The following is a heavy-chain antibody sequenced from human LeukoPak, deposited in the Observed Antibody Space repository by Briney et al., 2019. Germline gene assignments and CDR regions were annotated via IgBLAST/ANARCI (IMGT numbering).Heavy chain of an antibody. Sequence: KPSETLSLTCTVSGGSISSYYWSWIRQPPGKGLEWIGYIYYSGSTNYNPSLKSRVTISVDTSKNQFSLKLSSVTAADTAVYYCARDRADSMVRVFALDIWGRGTMVTVSS. CDR2: IYYSGST. J-gene: IGHJ3*02. D-gene: IGHD3-10*01. CDR3: ARDRADSMVRVFALDI. V-gene: IGHV4-59*01. CDR1: GGSISSYY.